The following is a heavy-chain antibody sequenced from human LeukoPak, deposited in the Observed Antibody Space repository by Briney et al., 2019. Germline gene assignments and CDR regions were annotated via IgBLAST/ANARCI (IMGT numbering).Heavy chain of an antibody. V-gene: IGHV3-9*01. J-gene: IGHJ6*02. CDR3: AKHMGATNTYSFFGLDV. D-gene: IGHD1-26*01. CDR2: INWNGGGT. CDR1: GFTFKDYG. Sequence: PGGSLRLSCAATGFTFKDYGMHWVRQPPGKGLEWVPSINWNGGGTDYADSVKGRFTISRDNAKNSLYLQLSSLRPEDTAVYYCAKHMGATNTYSFFGLDVWGQGTTVTVSS.